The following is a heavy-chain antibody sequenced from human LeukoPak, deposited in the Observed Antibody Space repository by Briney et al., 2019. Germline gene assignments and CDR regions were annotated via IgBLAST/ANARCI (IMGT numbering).Heavy chain of an antibody. Sequence: PGGSLRLSCAASGFTFSSYAMHWVRQAPGKGLERVAVISYDGSNKYYADSVKSRFTISRDNSKNTLYLQMNSLRAEDTAVYYCERAAGSSGYYRYYFDYWGQGTLVTVSS. V-gene: IGHV3-30-3*01. J-gene: IGHJ4*02. CDR3: ERAAGSSGYYRYYFDY. CDR2: ISYDGSNK. CDR1: GFTFSSYA. D-gene: IGHD3-22*01.